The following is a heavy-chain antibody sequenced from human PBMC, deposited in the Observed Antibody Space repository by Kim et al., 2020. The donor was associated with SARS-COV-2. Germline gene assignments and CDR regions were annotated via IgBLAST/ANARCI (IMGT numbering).Heavy chain of an antibody. Sequence: SETLSLTCTVSGGSITSDGYFWIWIRPHPGKGLEWIGYIYYTGSTYYTPSLRSRVTILVDTSKTQFSLKLSSVTAADTAVYYCARVSGSGSSTRLDYWGQGTLVTVSS. J-gene: IGHJ4*02. D-gene: IGHD3-10*01. V-gene: IGHV4-31*03. CDR1: GGSITSDGYF. CDR3: ARVSGSGSSTRLDY. CDR2: IYYTGST.